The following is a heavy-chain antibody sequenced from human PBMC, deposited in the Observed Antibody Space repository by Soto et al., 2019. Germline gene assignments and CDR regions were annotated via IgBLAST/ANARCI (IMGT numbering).Heavy chain of an antibody. V-gene: IGHV1-69*13. CDR1: GGTFSSYP. J-gene: IGHJ5*02. CDR3: ASRPVMEVAQYGNWFDP. D-gene: IGHD2-15*01. Sequence: SVKVSCKASGGTFSSYPINWVRQAPGQGLEWTGGSIPFFGSTHSAQKFQGRLTITADESTSTTYMELSSLRADDTAVYYCASRPVMEVAQYGNWFDPWGQGTLVTVSS. CDR2: SIPFFGST.